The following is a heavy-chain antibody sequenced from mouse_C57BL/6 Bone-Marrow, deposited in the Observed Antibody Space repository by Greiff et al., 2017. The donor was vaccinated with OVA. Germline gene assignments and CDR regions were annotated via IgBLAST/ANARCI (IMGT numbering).Heavy chain of an antibody. CDR2: IWGDGST. J-gene: IGHJ2*01. D-gene: IGHD2-3*01. CDR3: ANHWKDGYYFDY. V-gene: IGHV2-3*01. Sequence: VQGVASGPGLVAPSQSLSITFTVSGFPLTSYGVSWGHQPPGKGLEWLGVIWGDGSTNYHSALISRLSISKDNSKSQVFLKLNSLQTDDTATYYCANHWKDGYYFDYWGQGTTLTVSS. CDR1: GFPLTSYG.